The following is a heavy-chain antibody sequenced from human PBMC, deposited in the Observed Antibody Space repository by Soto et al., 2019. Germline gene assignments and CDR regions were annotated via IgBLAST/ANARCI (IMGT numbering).Heavy chain of an antibody. D-gene: IGHD3-3*01. Sequence: PSETLSLTCTVSGGSISSSSYYWGWIRQPPGKGLEWIGSIYYSGSTYYNPSLKSRVTISVDTSKNQFSLKLSSVTAADTAVYYCARIITIFGVVMNYGMDVWGQGTTVTVSS. CDR1: GGSISSSSYY. CDR3: ARIITIFGVVMNYGMDV. CDR2: IYYSGST. V-gene: IGHV4-39*01. J-gene: IGHJ6*02.